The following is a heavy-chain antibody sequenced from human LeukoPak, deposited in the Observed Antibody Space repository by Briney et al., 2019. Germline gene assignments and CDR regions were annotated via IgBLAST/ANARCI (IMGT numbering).Heavy chain of an antibody. V-gene: IGHV4-59*01. CDR3: ARRFLESSHDY. D-gene: IGHD3-3*01. Sequence: PSETLSLTCTVSGGSISGDYWSWIRQPPGKGLEWIGYIYYTGNTNSNPSLKSRVTISVDTSKNQFSLRLSSVTAADTAVYYCARRFLESSHDYWGQGTLVTVSS. J-gene: IGHJ4*02. CDR2: IYYTGNT. CDR1: GGSISGDY.